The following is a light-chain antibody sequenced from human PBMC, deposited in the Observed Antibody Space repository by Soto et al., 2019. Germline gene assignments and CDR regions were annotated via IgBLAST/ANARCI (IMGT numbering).Light chain of an antibody. J-gene: IGKJ1*01. V-gene: IGKV1-5*03. Sequence: DIQMTQSPSTLSASVGDRVIITCRASQSIGSWLAWYQQKPGKAPKLLIYRASRLESGVSSRFSGSGSGTEFTLTISSLQPDDFATSSCQHYQSLWTFGQGTRVEIK. CDR1: QSIGSW. CDR2: RAS. CDR3: QHYQSLWT.